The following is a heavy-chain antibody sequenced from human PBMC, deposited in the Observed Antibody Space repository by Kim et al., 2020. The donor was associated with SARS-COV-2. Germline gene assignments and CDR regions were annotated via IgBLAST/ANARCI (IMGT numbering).Heavy chain of an antibody. Sequence: GGSLRLSCAASGFTFSSFAMIWVRQAPGKGLEWVSIICGSGTDTNYADSVKGRFTISRDNSKNMVYLQMNNLRAEDTAVYYCAADWNHFDHGGQGTLVTVSS. CDR3: AADWNHFDH. V-gene: IGHV3-23*01. D-gene: IGHD1-1*01. CDR1: GFTFSSFA. J-gene: IGHJ4*02. CDR2: ICGSGTDT.